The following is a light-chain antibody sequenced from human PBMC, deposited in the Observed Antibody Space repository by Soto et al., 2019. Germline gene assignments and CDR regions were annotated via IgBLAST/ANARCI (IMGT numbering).Light chain of an antibody. Sequence: DIRLTQSPSSVSASVGDRVTITCRASKGVNGWLAWYQQKPGQAPKLLVYAISTLQSGVPSRFSGSGSGTDFSLTISSLQPEDSATYYCKQANTFPLTFGGGTKVEIK. J-gene: IGKJ4*01. V-gene: IGKV1-12*01. CDR1: KGVNGW. CDR2: AIS. CDR3: KQANTFPLT.